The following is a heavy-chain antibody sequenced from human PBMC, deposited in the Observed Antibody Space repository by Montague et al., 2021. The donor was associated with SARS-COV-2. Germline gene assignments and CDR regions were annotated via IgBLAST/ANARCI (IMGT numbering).Heavy chain of an antibody. D-gene: IGHD3-10*01. Sequence: SLRLSCAASGFSFSRRGMSWVRRVPGKGLEWVATVEQDGSESHYVDSVKGRFTISRDNAMSSAYLQMSSLRVEDTAVYFCARDHYGSEDYWGQGILVTVSS. V-gene: IGHV3-7*01. CDR1: GFSFSRRG. J-gene: IGHJ4*02. CDR3: ARDHYGSEDY. CDR2: VEQDGSES.